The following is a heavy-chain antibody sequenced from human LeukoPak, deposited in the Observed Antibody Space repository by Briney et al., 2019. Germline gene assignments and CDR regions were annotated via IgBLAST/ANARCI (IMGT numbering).Heavy chain of an antibody. Sequence: GGSLRLSCAASGFTFSSYEMNWVRQAPGKGLEWVSYISSSGSTIYYADSVKGRLTISRDNAKDTLYLQMNSLRAEDTAVYYCARGGVYSTSAVDYWGQGTLVTVSS. CDR3: ARGGVYSTSAVDY. V-gene: IGHV3-48*03. CDR1: GFTFSSYE. J-gene: IGHJ4*02. CDR2: ISSSGSTI. D-gene: IGHD6-6*01.